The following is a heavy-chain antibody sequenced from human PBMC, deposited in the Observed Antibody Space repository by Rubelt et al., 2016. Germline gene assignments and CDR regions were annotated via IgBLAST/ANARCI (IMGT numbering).Heavy chain of an antibody. D-gene: IGHD3-22*01. J-gene: IGHJ4*02. CDR2: ISAYNGNT. V-gene: IGHV1-18*01. CDR3: DYGAEYYDSSCYYPY. CDR1: GYTFTSYG. Sequence: QVPLVQSGAEVKKPGASVKVSCTASGYTFTSYGISWVRQAPGQGLEWMGWISAYNGNTNYAQKLQGRVTLTSDTSKVSKCMELMSLRSVDAAEYSLDYGAEYYDSSCYYPYWGQGTLVTVSS.